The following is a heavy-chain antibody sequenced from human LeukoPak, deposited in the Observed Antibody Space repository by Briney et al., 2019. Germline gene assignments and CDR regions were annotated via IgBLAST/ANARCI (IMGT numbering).Heavy chain of an antibody. CDR2: ISYDGSNK. V-gene: IGHV3-30*04. CDR3: ARGNDYGDYLYTFDI. Sequence: GGSLRLSCAASGFTFSSYAMHWVRQAPGKGLEWVAVISYDGSNKYYADSVKGRFTISRDNSKNTLYLQMNSLRAEDTAVYYCARGNDYGDYLYTFDIWGQGTMVTVSS. J-gene: IGHJ3*02. D-gene: IGHD4-17*01. CDR1: GFTFSSYA.